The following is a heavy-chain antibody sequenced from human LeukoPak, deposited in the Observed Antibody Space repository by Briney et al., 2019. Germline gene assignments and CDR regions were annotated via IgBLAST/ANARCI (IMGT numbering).Heavy chain of an antibody. Sequence: KASETLSLTCTVSGGSISGYYWSWVRQPPGEGLEWIGYIYYSGNTNYNSSLKSRLTISLDTSKNQFSLKLSSVTAAGTAVYYCARRTGYYDGFDYWGQGTLVTVSS. J-gene: IGHJ4*02. D-gene: IGHD3/OR15-3a*01. V-gene: IGHV4-59*01. CDR2: IYYSGNT. CDR3: ARRTGYYDGFDY. CDR1: GGSISGYY.